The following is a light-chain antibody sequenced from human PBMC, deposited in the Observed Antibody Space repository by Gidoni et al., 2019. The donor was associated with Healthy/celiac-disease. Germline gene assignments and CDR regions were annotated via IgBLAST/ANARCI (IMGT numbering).Light chain of an antibody. Sequence: DIQMTPSPSSLSASVGDRVTITCRASQSISSYLNWYQQKPGKAPKLLIYAASSLQSGVPSRCSGSGSGTDFTLTISSLQPEDFATYYCQQSYSTPRLTFXGXTKVEIK. CDR1: QSISSY. CDR3: QQSYSTPRLT. CDR2: AAS. J-gene: IGKJ4*01. V-gene: IGKV1-39*01.